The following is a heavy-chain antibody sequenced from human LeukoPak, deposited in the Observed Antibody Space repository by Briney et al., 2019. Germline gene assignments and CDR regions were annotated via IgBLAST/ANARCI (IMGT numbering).Heavy chain of an antibody. D-gene: IGHD1-1*01. V-gene: IGHV3-33*01. Sequence: GGSLRLSCAASGFTFSSYGMNWVRQAPGKGLEWVAVIWSDGSNKNYADSVKGRFTISRDNSRNTLFLQMNSLRAEDTAVYFCARRLTATHSFDYWGQGTLVTYSS. CDR3: ARRLTATHSFDY. J-gene: IGHJ4*02. CDR1: GFTFSSYG. CDR2: IWSDGSNK.